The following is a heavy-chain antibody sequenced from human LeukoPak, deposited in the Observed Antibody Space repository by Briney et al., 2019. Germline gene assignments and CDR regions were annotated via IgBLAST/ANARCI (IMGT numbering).Heavy chain of an antibody. D-gene: IGHD3-22*01. Sequence: PGGSLRLSCAASGFTFSSYAMSWVRQAPGNGLEWVSAISGSGGSTYYADSVKGRFTISRDNSKNTLYLQMNSLRAEDTAVYYCAKQEYYDSSAYYYSDYFQHWGQGTLVTVSS. CDR3: AKQEYYDSSAYYYSDYFQH. CDR1: GFTFSSYA. CDR2: ISGSGGST. V-gene: IGHV3-23*01. J-gene: IGHJ1*01.